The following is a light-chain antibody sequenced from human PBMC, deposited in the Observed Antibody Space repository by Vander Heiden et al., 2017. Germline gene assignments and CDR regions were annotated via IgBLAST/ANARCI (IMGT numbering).Light chain of an antibody. J-gene: IGLJ2*01. V-gene: IGLV3-19*01. CDR2: GKN. CDR1: SLRSYY. Sequence: SSELTPDPAVSVALGQTVRITCQGDSLRSYYASWYQQKPGQAPVLVIYGKNNRPSGIPDRFSGSSSGNTASLTITGAQAEDEADYYCNSRDSSGNHVVFGGGTKLT. CDR3: NSRDSSGNHVV.